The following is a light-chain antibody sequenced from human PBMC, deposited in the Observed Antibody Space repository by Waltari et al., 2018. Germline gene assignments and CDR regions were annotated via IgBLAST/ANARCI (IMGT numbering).Light chain of an antibody. Sequence: DIQMTQSPSSLSASIGDRVPITCRPSQSITTYLNWYQQKPGKAPKLLIYAASSLQSGVPSRFSGSGSGTDFTLTISSLQPEDFATYSCQESYKTPPTFGGGTKVEIK. CDR1: QSITTY. J-gene: IGKJ4*01. V-gene: IGKV1-39*01. CDR2: AAS. CDR3: QESYKTPPT.